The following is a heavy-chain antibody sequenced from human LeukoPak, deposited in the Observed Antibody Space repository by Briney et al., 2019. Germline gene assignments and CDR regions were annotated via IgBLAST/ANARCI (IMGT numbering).Heavy chain of an antibody. D-gene: IGHD6-19*01. CDR2: INPNSGGT. CDR1: GYTFTGYY. CDR3: ATVYSSGWYHDY. Sequence: GASVKVSCKASGYTFTGYYMHWVRQAPGQGLEWVGWINPNSGGTNYAQRFQGRVTMTRDTSISTAYMELSSLRSDDTAVYYCATVYSSGWYHDYWGQGTLVTVSS. V-gene: IGHV1-2*02. J-gene: IGHJ4*02.